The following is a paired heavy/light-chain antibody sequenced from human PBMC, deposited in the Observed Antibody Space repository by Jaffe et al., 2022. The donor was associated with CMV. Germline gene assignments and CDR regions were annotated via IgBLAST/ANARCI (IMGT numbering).Heavy chain of an antibody. CDR1: GYSFTNYW. J-gene: IGHJ6*03. CDR2: IDPGDSDT. V-gene: IGHV5-51*01. D-gene: IGHD2-15*01. CDR3: VRRSTWVAPGYYYYMDV. Sequence: EVQLVQSGAEVKKPGESLKISCQASGYSFTNYWIGWVRQMPGKGLEWMGIIDPGDSDTRYSPSFQGQVAISADKSVNTAYLQWSSLKASDSAMYYCVRRSTWVAPGYYYYMDVWGKGTTVTVSS.
Light chain of an antibody. CDR3: QVWDSSNDHPV. J-gene: IGLJ7*01. V-gene: IGLV3-21*04. CDR1: NIGDKS. Sequence: YVLTQPPSVSVAPGKTATITCGGNNIGDKSVHWYQQKPGQAPVVVIYFDNHRPSGIPERFSTTNSENTATLTISRVEAGDEAEYYCQVWDSSNDHPVFGGGTELTVL. CDR2: FDN.